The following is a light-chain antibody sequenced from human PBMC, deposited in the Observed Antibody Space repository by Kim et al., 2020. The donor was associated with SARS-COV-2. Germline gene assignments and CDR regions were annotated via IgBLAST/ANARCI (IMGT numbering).Light chain of an antibody. CDR2: AAS. Sequence: ASVGDRVTITCRASQSISSYLNWYQQKPGKAPKLLIYAASSLQSGVPSRFSGSGSGTDFTLTISSLQPEDFATYYCQQSYSTPQDSCGQGTKLEI. CDR3: QQSYSTPQDS. V-gene: IGKV1-39*01. J-gene: IGKJ2*03. CDR1: QSISSY.